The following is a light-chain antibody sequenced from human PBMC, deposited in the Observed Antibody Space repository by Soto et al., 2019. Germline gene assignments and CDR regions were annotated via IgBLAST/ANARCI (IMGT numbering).Light chain of an antibody. V-gene: IGLV2-18*02. Sequence: QSALTQPPSVSGSPGQSVTISCTGTSSDVGSYNRVSWYQQPPGTAPKLMIYDVSNRPSGVPDRFSGSKSGNTDSLTISGLQAEDEADYYCSSYTSSSTYVFGTGTKLTVL. CDR1: SSDVGSYNR. CDR3: SSYTSSSTYV. CDR2: DVS. J-gene: IGLJ1*01.